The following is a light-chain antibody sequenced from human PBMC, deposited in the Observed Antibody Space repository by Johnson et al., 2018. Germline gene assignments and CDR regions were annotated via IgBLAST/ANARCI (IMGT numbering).Light chain of an antibody. J-gene: IGLJ1*01. CDR3: GTWDSSLMAGNV. Sequence: QSVLTQPPSVSAAPGQKVTISCSGSSSNIGNNYVSWYQQLPGTAPKLLIYENNKRPSGIPDRFSGSKSGTSATPGITGLPPGDEADYYCGTWDSSLMAGNVFGTGTKVTVL. V-gene: IGLV1-51*02. CDR2: ENN. CDR1: SSNIGNNY.